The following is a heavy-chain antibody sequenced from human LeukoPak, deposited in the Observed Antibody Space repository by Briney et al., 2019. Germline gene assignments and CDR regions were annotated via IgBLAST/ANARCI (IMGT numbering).Heavy chain of an antibody. D-gene: IGHD3-22*01. V-gene: IGHV4-39*07. J-gene: IGHJ4*02. CDR2: IYYSGIT. CDR1: GGSISSSSYY. CDR3: ARGQWLPIFDF. Sequence: SSETLSPTCTVSGGSISSSSYYWGWIRQPPGKGLEWIGSIYYSGITSYNPSLKSRVTISVDRSKNQFSLKLSSVTAADTAVYYCARGQWLPIFDFWGQGTLVTVSS.